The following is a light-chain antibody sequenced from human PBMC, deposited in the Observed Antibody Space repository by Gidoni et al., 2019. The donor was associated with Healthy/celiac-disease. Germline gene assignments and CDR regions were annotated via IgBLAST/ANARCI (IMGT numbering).Light chain of an antibody. CDR2: DNN. CDR1: SSNIGNNY. V-gene: IGLV1-51*01. J-gene: IGLJ2*01. CDR3: GTWDSSLSAVV. Sequence: LSCSGSSSNIGNNYVSWYQQLPGTAPKLLIYDNNKRPSGIPDRFSGSKSGTSATLGITGLQTGDEADYYCGTWDSSLSAVVFGGGIKLTVL.